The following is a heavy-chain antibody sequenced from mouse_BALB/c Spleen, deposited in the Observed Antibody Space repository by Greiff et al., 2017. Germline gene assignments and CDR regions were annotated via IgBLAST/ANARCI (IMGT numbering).Heavy chain of an antibody. CDR1: GFTFSSYY. CDR2: INSNGGST. V-gene: IGHV5-6-2*01. CDR3: ARQGYGLGAMDY. D-gene: IGHD3-1*01. Sequence: EVKLVESGGGLVKLGGSLKLSCAASGFTFSSYYMSWVRQTPEQGLELVAAINSNGGSTYYPDTVKGRFTISGDNAKNTLYLQMSSLTSEDTALYYGARQGYGLGAMDYWGQGTSVTVSS. J-gene: IGHJ4*01.